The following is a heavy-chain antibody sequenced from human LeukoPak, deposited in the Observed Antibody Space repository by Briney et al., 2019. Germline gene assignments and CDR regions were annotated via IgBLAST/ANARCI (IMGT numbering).Heavy chain of an antibody. V-gene: IGHV3-30-3*01. CDR3: ARTPQGVDYGDY. J-gene: IGHJ4*02. CDR1: GFTFSSYA. CDR2: ISYDGSNK. D-gene: IGHD2-15*01. Sequence: GGSLRLSCAASGFTFSSYAMHWVRQAPGKGLEWVAVISYDGSNKYYADSVKGRFTISRDNSKNTLYLQMNSLRAEDTAVYYCARTPQGVDYGDYWGQGTLVTVSS.